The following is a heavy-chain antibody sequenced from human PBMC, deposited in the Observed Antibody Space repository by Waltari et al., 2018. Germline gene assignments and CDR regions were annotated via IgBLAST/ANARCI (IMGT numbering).Heavy chain of an antibody. V-gene: IGHV3-48*04. Sequence: EVQLVESGGGLVQPGGSLRLYCAASGFTLGSYSMSWVRQAPGKGLEWISYIISTSSSSDYADSVKGRFTISRDNAKNSLYLQMDNLRTEDTAVYYCARETSKRFDYWGQGALVTVSS. J-gene: IGHJ4*02. CDR1: GFTLGSYS. CDR2: IISTSSSS. CDR3: ARETSKRFDY.